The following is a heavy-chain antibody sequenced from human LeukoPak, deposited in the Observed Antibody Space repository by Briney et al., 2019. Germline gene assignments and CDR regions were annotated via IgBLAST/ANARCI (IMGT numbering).Heavy chain of an antibody. J-gene: IGHJ4*02. CDR3: ARDSGYNAFDY. V-gene: IGHV3-7*05. CDR1: GFLFSNSW. Sequence: PGRSLRLSCADSGFLFSNSWMAWVRQAPGGGLEWLANINQDGSAKTCVDSVKGRFTLSRDNAKNSLYLQMNSLRAEDTAMYYCARDSGYNAFDYWGQGTLVTVSS. CDR2: INQDGSAK. D-gene: IGHD5-12*01.